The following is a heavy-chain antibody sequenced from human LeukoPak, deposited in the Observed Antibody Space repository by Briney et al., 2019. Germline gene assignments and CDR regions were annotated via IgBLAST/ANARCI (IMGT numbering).Heavy chain of an antibody. CDR1: GGSFSGYS. V-gene: IGHV4-34*01. Sequence: SETLSLTCAVYGGSFSGYSWTWIRQPPGKGLDWIGEIDHTGSTNYNASLTSRVTISADTSQNQFSLRLSSVTAADTAVYYCARVYVTVVRGSWLDPWGQGTLVTVSS. CDR2: IDHTGST. J-gene: IGHJ5*02. CDR3: ARVYVTVVRGSWLDP. D-gene: IGHD3-10*01.